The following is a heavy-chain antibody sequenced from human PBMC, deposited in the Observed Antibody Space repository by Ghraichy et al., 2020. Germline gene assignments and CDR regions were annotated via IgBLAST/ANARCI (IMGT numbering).Heavy chain of an antibody. J-gene: IGHJ3*01. CDR1: GFTFSSYT. Sequence: GGSLRLSCAATGFTFSSYTMNWVRQAPGKGLEWVSSISSTNDYIYYRDAVRGRFTISRDNVKRSLILQMNSLRPEDTAVYYCARDKAMGHNFWGYAFDLWGQGTQVTVSS. CDR3: ARDKAMGHNFWGYAFDL. CDR2: ISSTNDYI. D-gene: IGHD3-16*01. V-gene: IGHV3-21*01.